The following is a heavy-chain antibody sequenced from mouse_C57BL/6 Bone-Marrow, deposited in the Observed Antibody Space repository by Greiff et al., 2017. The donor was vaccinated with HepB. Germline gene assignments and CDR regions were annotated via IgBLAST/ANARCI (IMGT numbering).Heavy chain of an antibody. CDR1: GYTFTDYE. CDR3: TWWVNYWYFDV. Sequence: VQLQQSGAELVRPGASVTLSCKASGYTFTDYEMHWVKQTPVHGLEWIGAIDPETGGTAYNQKFKGKAILTADKSSSTAYMELRSLTSEDSAVYDCTWWVNYWYFDVWGTGTTVTVSS. D-gene: IGHD1-1*02. V-gene: IGHV1-15*01. J-gene: IGHJ1*03. CDR2: IDPETGGT.